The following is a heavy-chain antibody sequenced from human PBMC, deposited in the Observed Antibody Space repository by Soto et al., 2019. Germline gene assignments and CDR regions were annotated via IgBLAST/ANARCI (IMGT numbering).Heavy chain of an antibody. D-gene: IGHD2-2*01. CDR1: GFTFSSYS. V-gene: IGHV3-48*01. J-gene: IGHJ3*02. CDR2: ISSSSSTI. CDR3: ARDEMLGYCSSTSRYVGAFDI. Sequence: EVQLVESGGGLVQPGGSLRLSCAASGFTFSSYSMNWVRQAPGKGLEWVSYISSSSSTIYYADSVKGRFTISRDNAKNSLYLQMNSLRAEDTAVYYCARDEMLGYCSSTSRYVGAFDIWGQGTMVTVSS.